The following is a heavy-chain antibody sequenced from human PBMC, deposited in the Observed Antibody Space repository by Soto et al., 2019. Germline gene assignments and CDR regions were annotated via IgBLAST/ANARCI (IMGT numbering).Heavy chain of an antibody. CDR3: AREIVQNWFDP. V-gene: IGHV3-30-3*01. Sequence: GGSLRLSCAVSGFTFISYAMHWVRQAPGKGLEWVAVISYDGSNKYYADSVKGRFTISRDNSKNTLYLQMNNLRSEDTAVFYCAREIVQNWFDPWGQGTLVTVS. CDR1: GFTFISYA. D-gene: IGHD2-21*01. CDR2: ISYDGSNK. J-gene: IGHJ5*02.